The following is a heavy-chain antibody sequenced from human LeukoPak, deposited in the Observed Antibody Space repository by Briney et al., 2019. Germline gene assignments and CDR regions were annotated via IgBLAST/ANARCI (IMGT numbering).Heavy chain of an antibody. Sequence: ASVKVSRKASGGTFSSYAISWVRQAPGQGLEWMGRIIPILGIANYAQKFQGRVTITADKSTSTAYMELSSLRSEDTAVYYCARQAYSSSWFYYFDYWGQGTLVTVSS. CDR3: ARQAYSSSWFYYFDY. D-gene: IGHD6-13*01. J-gene: IGHJ4*02. CDR1: GGTFSSYA. V-gene: IGHV1-69*04. CDR2: IIPILGIA.